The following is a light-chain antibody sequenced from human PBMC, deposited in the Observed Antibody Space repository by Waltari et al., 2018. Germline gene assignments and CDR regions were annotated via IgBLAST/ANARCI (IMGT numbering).Light chain of an antibody. V-gene: IGKV1-9*01. CDR1: QGISNF. CDR3: QQLDTYPRT. Sequence: IQLTQSPSTLSASVGDRVTITCRASQGISNFLAWYQQKPGKAPEVLIFAASTLRTVVPSRFSGRGSGTDFTLTISSLQPEDFATYFCQQLDTYPRTFGQGTKVEIK. J-gene: IGKJ1*01. CDR2: AAS.